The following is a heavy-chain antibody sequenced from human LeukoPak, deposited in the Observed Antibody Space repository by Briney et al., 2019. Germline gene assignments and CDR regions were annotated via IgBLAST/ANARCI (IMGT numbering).Heavy chain of an antibody. J-gene: IGHJ4*02. Sequence: GGSLRLSCAASGFTFNNYVMSWVRQAPGKGLEWVSTINGGGYNTYYADSVKGRFTISRDNSKNTLSLQVDTLRAEDTAVYYCARASGIYGSGWYFDYWGQGTLVTVSS. CDR1: GFTFNNYV. D-gene: IGHD6-19*01. V-gene: IGHV3-23*01. CDR3: ARASGIYGSGWYFDY. CDR2: INGGGYNT.